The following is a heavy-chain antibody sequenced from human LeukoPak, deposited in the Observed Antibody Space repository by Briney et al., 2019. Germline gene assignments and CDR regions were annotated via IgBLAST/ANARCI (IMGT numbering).Heavy chain of an antibody. D-gene: IGHD6-19*01. Sequence: ASVKVSCKASGGTFSSYAISWVRQAPGQGLEWMGGIIPIFGTANHAQKFQGRVTISTDESTSTAYMELSSLRSDDTAVYYCARDGVAEYYFDYWDQGTLVTVSS. CDR1: GGTFSSYA. V-gene: IGHV1-69*05. CDR2: IIPIFGTA. CDR3: ARDGVAEYYFDY. J-gene: IGHJ4*02.